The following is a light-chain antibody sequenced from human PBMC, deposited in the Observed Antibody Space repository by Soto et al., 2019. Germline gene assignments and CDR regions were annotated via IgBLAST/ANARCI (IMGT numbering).Light chain of an antibody. CDR1: QSLLHSDGKTY. CDR2: EVS. J-gene: IGKJ4*01. V-gene: IGKV2D-29*01. CDR3: MQRKQLPPLT. Sequence: DIVMTQTPLSLSVTPGQPASISCKSSQSLLHSDGKTYLYWYLQKPGQPPHLLNYEVSNRFSGEPDRCSGSRSGTDFPLQISRVEAEEVWVYYFMQRKQLPPLTCGGGTKVEIK.